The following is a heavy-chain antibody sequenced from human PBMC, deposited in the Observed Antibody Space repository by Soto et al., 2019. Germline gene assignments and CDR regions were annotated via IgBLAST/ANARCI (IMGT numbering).Heavy chain of an antibody. CDR3: AIYDSSGSRGFQH. J-gene: IGHJ1*01. V-gene: IGHV4-31*03. CDR1: GGSISSGGYY. D-gene: IGHD3-22*01. CDR2: IYYSGST. Sequence: QVQLQESGPGLVKRSQTLSLTCTVSGGSISSGGYYWSWIRQHPGKGLEWIGYIYYSGSTYYNPSLKSRVTISVDTSKNQFSLKLSSVTAADTAVYYCAIYDSSGSRGFQHWGQGTLVTVSS.